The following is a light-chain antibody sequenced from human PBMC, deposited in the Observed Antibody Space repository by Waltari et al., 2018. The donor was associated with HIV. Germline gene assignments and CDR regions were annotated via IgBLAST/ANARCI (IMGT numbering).Light chain of an antibody. CDR2: DVS. V-gene: IGLV2-14*01. CDR1: TSDVGGYNY. J-gene: IGLJ2*01. CDR3: SSYTSSSTLYVV. Sequence: QSALTQPASVSGSPGQSLTISCTGPTSDVGGYNYFSWYQQHPGKAPKLMIYDVSYRPSGVSNRFSGSKSGNTASLTISGLQAEDEADYYCSSYTSSSTLYVVFGGGTKLTVL.